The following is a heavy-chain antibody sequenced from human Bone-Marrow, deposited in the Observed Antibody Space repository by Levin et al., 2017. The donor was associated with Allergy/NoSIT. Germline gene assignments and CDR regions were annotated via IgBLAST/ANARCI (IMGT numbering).Heavy chain of an antibody. CDR2: TYYKSKWYD. V-gene: IGHV6-1*01. J-gene: IGHJ5*02. CDR3: ARETKTITVTTMRGWFDP. Sequence: SQTLSLTCAISGDRVSSTSSSWNWIRQSPSRGLEWLGRTYYKSKWYDDYAVSVKSRMIIIPDTSKNQFSLQLSSVTPDDTAVYYCARETKTITVTTMRGWFDPWGQGTLVTVSS. CDR1: GDRVSSTSSS. D-gene: IGHD4-17*01.